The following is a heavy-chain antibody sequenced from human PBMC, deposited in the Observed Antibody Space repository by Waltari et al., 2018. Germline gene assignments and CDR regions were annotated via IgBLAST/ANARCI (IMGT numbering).Heavy chain of an antibody. CDR1: GGSFSGYY. CDR3: ARGMAGRYDFWSGYDSPYGN. CDR2: INHSGST. J-gene: IGHJ4*02. Sequence: QVQLQQWGAGLLKPSETLSLTCAVYGGSFSGYYWSWIRQPPGKGLEWIVEINHSGSTNNNPSLKSRVTISVDTSKNQFSLKLSSVTAAETAVYYCARGMAGRYDFWSGYDSPYGNWGQGTLVTVSS. D-gene: IGHD3-3*01. V-gene: IGHV4-34*01.